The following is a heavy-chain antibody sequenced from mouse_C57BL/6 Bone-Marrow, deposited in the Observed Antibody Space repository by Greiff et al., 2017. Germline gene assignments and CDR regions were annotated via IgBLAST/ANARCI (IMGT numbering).Heavy chain of an antibody. CDR2: IDPSDSYT. J-gene: IGHJ3*01. CDR3: AVNYYGSRRFAY. CDR1: GYTFTSYW. D-gene: IGHD1-1*01. Sequence: QVQLQQPGAELVMPGASVKLSCKASGYTFTSYWMHWVKQRPGQGLEWIGEIDPSDSYTNYNQKFKGKSTWTVDKSSRTAYMQLSSLTSEDSAVYYCAVNYYGSRRFAYWGQGTLVTVSA. V-gene: IGHV1-69*01.